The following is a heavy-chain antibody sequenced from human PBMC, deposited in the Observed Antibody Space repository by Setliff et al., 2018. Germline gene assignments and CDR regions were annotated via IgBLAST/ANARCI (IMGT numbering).Heavy chain of an antibody. J-gene: IGHJ4*02. CDR1: GGSISSYY. CDR3: AKDRVNDGFWDFDS. V-gene: IGHV3-53*01. CDR2: VIQVGAG. Sequence: LTCSVSGGSISSYYWSWVRQVPGKGLEWVAGVIQVGAGVYADSMKGRSTISRDNSKNTFFLQVNYVRVDDTATYYCAKDRVNDGFWDFDSWGQGIVVTVSS. D-gene: IGHD1-26*01.